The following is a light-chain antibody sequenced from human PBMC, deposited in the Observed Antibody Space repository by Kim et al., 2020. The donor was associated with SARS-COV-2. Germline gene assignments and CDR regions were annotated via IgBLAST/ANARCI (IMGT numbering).Light chain of an antibody. CDR1: QDIRNH. V-gene: IGKV1-27*01. CDR2: AAS. J-gene: IGKJ1*01. CDR3: QKYDSVPWT. Sequence: GDRVTITCRASQDIRNHLAWYQQRPGKVPKLLIYAASALHSGVPSRFGGSGSGTDFTLTITSLQPEDVATYYCQKYDSVPWTFGPGTKVDIK.